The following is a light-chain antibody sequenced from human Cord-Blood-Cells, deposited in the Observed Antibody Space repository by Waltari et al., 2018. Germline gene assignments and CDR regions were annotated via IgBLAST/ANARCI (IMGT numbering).Light chain of an antibody. Sequence: DIQMTQSPSSLSACVGDRVTITCRASQSISSYLNWYQQKPGKAPKLLIYAASSLQSGVPSRLSGSGSGTDFTLTISSLQPEDFATYYCQQSYSTPYSFGQGTKLEIK. CDR1: QSISSY. CDR3: QQSYSTPYS. J-gene: IGKJ2*03. V-gene: IGKV1-39*01. CDR2: AAS.